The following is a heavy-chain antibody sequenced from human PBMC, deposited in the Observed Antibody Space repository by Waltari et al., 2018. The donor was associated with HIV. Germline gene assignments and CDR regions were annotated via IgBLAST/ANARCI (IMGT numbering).Heavy chain of an antibody. Sequence: QEHLVASGGGLVKPGGALRPSCAASGFTFSDYYMSWVRQAPGKGLELVSSINAGVATSHYAYSVKGRFTISRDNSKNSLDLQMNYVRAEDTAVYYCARSRFSCYDFPTYFDSWGQGTLVTVSS. CDR1: GFTFSDYY. V-gene: IGHV3-11*01. J-gene: IGHJ4*02. CDR2: INAGVATS. CDR3: ARSRFSCYDFPTYFDS. D-gene: IGHD5-12*01.